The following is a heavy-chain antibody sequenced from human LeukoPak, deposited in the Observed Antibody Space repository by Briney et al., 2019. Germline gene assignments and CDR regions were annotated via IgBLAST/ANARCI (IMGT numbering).Heavy chain of an antibody. CDR3: ARHLDYDSGGYFYPYFDD. CDR2: FSHSGTT. D-gene: IGHD3-22*01. Sequence: SETVSLTCNVSGYSMRSYYWSWLRQPPGKGLEWIAYFSHSGTTNYNPSLKSRVIISVDTSNHQFSLTLRSVTAADTAVYYCARHLDYDSGGYFYPYFDDWGQGTLVTVPS. CDR1: GYSMRSYY. J-gene: IGHJ4*02. V-gene: IGHV4-59*08.